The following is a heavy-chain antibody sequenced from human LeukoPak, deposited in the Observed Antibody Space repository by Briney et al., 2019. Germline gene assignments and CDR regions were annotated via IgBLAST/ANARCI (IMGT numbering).Heavy chain of an antibody. V-gene: IGHV3-23*01. D-gene: IGHD6-19*01. CDR3: AKVGWDQYYFDY. CDR1: GFTFSSYA. CDR2: ISGSGGST. Sequence: PGGSLRLSCAASGFTFSSYAMSWVRQAPGKGLEWVSAISGSGGSTYYADSVKGRFTISRDNSKNTVYLQMNSLRAEDTAAYYCAKVGWDQYYFDYWGQGTLVTVSS. J-gene: IGHJ4*02.